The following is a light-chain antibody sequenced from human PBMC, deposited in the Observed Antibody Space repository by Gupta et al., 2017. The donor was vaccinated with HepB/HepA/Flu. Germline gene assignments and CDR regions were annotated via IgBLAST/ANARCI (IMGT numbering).Light chain of an antibody. CDR3: QVWDSSSDNKDVV. J-gene: IGLJ2*01. CDR1: NIGSKS. Sequence: SYVLTQPPSVSVAPGKTARITCGGNNIGSKSVHWYQQKPGQAPGLVIYYDSDRPSGIPERFAGSTSGNTATMTISRVEAGEEADDYCQVWDSSSDNKDVVFGGGTKLTVL. V-gene: IGLV3-21*04. CDR2: YDS.